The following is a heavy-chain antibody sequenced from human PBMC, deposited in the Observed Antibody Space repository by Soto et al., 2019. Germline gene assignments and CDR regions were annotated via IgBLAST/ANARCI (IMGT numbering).Heavy chain of an antibody. J-gene: IGHJ4*02. V-gene: IGHV4-59*01. Sequence: SETLSLTCSVSGVSISSYFWSWIRQAPGRGLEWIGYTYHRGSTNYSPSLRSRVAISLDTSENQFSLKVNSVTAADTAVYYCARIGGYHGTLDYWGQGTPVTVSS. CDR1: GVSISSYF. CDR3: ARIGGYHGTLDY. CDR2: TYHRGST. D-gene: IGHD6-25*01.